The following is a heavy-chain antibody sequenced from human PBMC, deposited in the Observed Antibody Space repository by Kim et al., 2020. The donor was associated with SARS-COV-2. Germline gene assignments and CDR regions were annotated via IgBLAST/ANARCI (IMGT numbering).Heavy chain of an antibody. CDR3: ATSFAVTGWGKTKYYYYGMDV. CDR2: IYPGDSDT. J-gene: IGHJ6*02. Sequence: GESLKISCKGSGYSFTSYWIGWVRQMPGKGLEWMGIIYPGDSDTRYSPSFQGQVTISADKSISTAYLQWSSLKASDTAMYYCATSFAVTGWGKTKYYYYGMDVWGQGTTVTVSS. CDR1: GYSFTSYW. D-gene: IGHD4-4*01. V-gene: IGHV5-51*01.